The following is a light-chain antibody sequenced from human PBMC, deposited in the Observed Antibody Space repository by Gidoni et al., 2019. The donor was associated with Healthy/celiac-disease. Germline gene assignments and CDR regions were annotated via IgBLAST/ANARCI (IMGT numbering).Light chain of an antibody. J-gene: IGKJ1*01. Sequence: DIVMTQSPATLSVSPGERATLSCRASQSVSSKLAWYQQKPGQAPRLLIYGASTRATAIPARFSGSGSGAEFTLTISSLQFEDFAVYYCQQYNNWPWTFGRGTKVEIK. CDR3: QQYNNWPWT. CDR1: QSVSSK. CDR2: GAS. V-gene: IGKV3-15*01.